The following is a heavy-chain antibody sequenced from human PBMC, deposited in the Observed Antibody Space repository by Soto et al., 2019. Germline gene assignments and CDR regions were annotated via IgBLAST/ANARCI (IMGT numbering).Heavy chain of an antibody. V-gene: IGHV3-23*01. D-gene: IGHD2-15*01. Sequence: EVQLLESGGGLVQPGGSLRLSCAASGFTFSSYAMSWVRQAPGKGLEWVSAISGSGGSTYYADSVKGRFTISRDNSKNTRYLQMNSLRAKDTAVYYCAKRDRTICSGGSCHSYYYYGMDVWGQGTTVTVSS. CDR3: AKRDRTICSGGSCHSYYYYGMDV. J-gene: IGHJ6*02. CDR2: ISGSGGST. CDR1: GFTFSSYA.